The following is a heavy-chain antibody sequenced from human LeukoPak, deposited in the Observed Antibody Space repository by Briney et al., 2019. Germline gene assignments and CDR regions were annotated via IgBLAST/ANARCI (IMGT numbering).Heavy chain of an antibody. CDR1: GGSFSGYY. J-gene: IGHJ4*02. D-gene: IGHD2-21*01. Sequence: ETLSLTCAVYGGSFSGYYWSWVRQAPGKGLEWVANIKETGRELYYMDSVKGRFTISRDNTRNSLYLQMTSLRAEDTALYYCARNPAYDYSDYWGQGTLVTVSS. CDR2: IKETGREL. V-gene: IGHV3-7*01. CDR3: ARNPAYDYSDY.